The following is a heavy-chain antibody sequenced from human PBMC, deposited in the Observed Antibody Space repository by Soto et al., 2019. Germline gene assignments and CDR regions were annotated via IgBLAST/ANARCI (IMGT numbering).Heavy chain of an antibody. Sequence: QITLKEAGPTLVKPTQTLTMTCTFSGFSLSNTGVGVGWIRQPPGKALEWLALIYWDDDYRYSASLKSRLTVTKDTAKNQVVLTMTNMDPVDTATYYCAHKGGRGAGMDVWGQGTTVTVSS. J-gene: IGHJ6*02. CDR1: GFSLSNTGVG. CDR3: AHKGGRGAGMDV. V-gene: IGHV2-5*02. D-gene: IGHD2-15*01. CDR2: IYWDDDY.